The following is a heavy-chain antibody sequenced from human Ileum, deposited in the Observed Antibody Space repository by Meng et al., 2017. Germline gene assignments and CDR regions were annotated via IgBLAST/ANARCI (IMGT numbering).Heavy chain of an antibody. CDR2: INHSGST. Sequence: QVQRPQGGAGLLEASETLSLTCAVYGGSFSGYYWSWIRQPPGKGLEWIGEINHSGSTNYNPSLKSRVTISVDTSKNQFSLKLSSVTAADTAVYYCARGGPWFDPWGQGTLVTVSS. J-gene: IGHJ5*02. CDR3: ARGGPWFDP. V-gene: IGHV4-34*01. CDR1: GGSFSGYY.